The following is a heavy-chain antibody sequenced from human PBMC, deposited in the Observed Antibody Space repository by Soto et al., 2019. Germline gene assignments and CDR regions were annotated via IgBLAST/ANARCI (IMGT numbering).Heavy chain of an antibody. Sequence: QVQLVESGGGVVQPGRSLRLSCAASGFTFSNYGMHWVRQAPGKGLEWVAHVWYDGRNKYYRDSVQGRFSISRDNSKNNLYLQMNSLRDEDTAVYYCVRAAGYSGNDYVYYYGMDVWGQGTTVTVSS. D-gene: IGHD5-12*01. J-gene: IGHJ6*02. CDR1: GFTFSNYG. V-gene: IGHV3-33*01. CDR3: VRAAGYSGNDYVYYYGMDV. CDR2: VWYDGRNK.